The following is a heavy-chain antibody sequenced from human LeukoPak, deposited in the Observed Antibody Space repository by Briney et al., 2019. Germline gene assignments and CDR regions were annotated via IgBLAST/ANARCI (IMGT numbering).Heavy chain of an antibody. J-gene: IGHJ4*02. D-gene: IGHD5-18*01. Sequence: SSETLSLTCTVSGGSISSYYWGWIRQPPGKGLEWIGSIYYTGSAYYNPSLKSRVTMSVDTSKNQFSLRLSSVTAADTAVYSCARHPERYSYFDYWGQGTLVTVSS. V-gene: IGHV4-39*01. CDR1: GGSISSYY. CDR2: IYYTGSA. CDR3: ARHPERYSYFDY.